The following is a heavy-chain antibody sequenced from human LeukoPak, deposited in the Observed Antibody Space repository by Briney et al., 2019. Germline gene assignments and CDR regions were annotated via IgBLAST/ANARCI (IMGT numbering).Heavy chain of an antibody. D-gene: IGHD3-22*01. J-gene: IGHJ4*02. CDR1: GGSFTGYY. Sequence: SETLSLTCAVYGGSFTGYYWSWIRQPPGKGLEWIGEINHSGSTNYNPSLKSRVTISVDTSKNQFSLKLSSVTAADTAVYYCARCGYDSSGYYYGLDYWGQGTLVTVSS. V-gene: IGHV4-34*01. CDR2: INHSGST. CDR3: ARCGYDSSGYYYGLDY.